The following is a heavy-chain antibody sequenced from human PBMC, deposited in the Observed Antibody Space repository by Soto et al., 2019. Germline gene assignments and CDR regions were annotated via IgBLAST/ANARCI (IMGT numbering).Heavy chain of an antibody. CDR2: IYYSGTA. CDR3: AIKNHYGENSGVFDS. Sequence: QLQLLESGPRLLKPSETLSLTCSVSGASISSSSYYWGWIRQPPGKGLEWIGSIYYSGTAYYRPSLKSRVTMSRDTSKKQFSLRLSSVTASDTAVYYCAIKNHYGENSGVFDSWVQGTLVAVSS. CDR1: GASISSSSYY. V-gene: IGHV4-39*01. J-gene: IGHJ4*02. D-gene: IGHD4-17*01.